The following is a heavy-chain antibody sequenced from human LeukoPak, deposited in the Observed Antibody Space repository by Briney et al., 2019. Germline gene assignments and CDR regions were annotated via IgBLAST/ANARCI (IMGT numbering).Heavy chain of an antibody. V-gene: IGHV1-2*06. D-gene: IGHD3-10*01. CDR2: INPDSGGP. Sequence: ASVKVSCKASGYTFTGYYIHWMRQAPGQGLEWMGRINPDSGGPNYAHKFQGRVTMTRDTSISTACMDLSRLTSDDTAVYFCARDRGKVANDYWGQGTLVIVSS. J-gene: IGHJ4*02. CDR3: ARDRGKVANDY. CDR1: GYTFTGYY.